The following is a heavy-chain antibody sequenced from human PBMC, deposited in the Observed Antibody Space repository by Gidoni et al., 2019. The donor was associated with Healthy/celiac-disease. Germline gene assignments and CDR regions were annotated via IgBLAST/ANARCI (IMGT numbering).Heavy chain of an antibody. D-gene: IGHD6-19*01. CDR2: INHSGST. Sequence: GLEWIGEINHSGSTNYNPSLKGRVTISVDTSKNQFSLKLSSVTAADTAVYYCARRSQWLVYYFDYWGQGTLVTVSS. CDR3: ARRSQWLVYYFDY. J-gene: IGHJ4*02. V-gene: IGHV4-34*01.